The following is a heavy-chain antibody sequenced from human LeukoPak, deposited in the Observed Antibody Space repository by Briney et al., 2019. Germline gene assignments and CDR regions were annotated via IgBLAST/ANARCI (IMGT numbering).Heavy chain of an antibody. D-gene: IGHD3-10*01. V-gene: IGHV4-4*07. CDR3: AKSNGYGLVDI. CDR2: IYPSGST. Sequence: SETLSLTCAVSGGSINNYYWSWIRQPAGKGLEWIGRIYPSGSTNYNPSLKSRVIMSVDTSKNQFSLRLTSVTAADTAVYYCAKSNGYGLVDIWGQGTTVTVSS. CDR1: GGSINNYY. J-gene: IGHJ6*02.